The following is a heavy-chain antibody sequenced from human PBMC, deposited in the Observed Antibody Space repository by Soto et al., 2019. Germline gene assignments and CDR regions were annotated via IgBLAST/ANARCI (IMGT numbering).Heavy chain of an antibody. CDR3: AKALGSLEYSPLPSLFDS. J-gene: IGHJ4*02. D-gene: IGHD6-6*01. V-gene: IGHV3-30*18. Sequence: QVQLVDSGGGVVQPGGSLRLSCAASGFTFTSFAMHWVRQAPGKGLQWVAFISYDGNNNYYADSVKGRFTISRDNSRNTLYLQMNSLRPDDSAVYYCAKALGSLEYSPLPSLFDSWGQGTLVTVSS. CDR1: GFTFTSFA. CDR2: ISYDGNNN.